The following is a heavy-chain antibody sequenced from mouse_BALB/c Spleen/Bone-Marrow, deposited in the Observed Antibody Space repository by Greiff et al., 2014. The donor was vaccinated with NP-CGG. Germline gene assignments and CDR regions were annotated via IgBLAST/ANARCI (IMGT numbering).Heavy chain of an antibody. CDR3: AAYYYGSSGGFAY. J-gene: IGHJ3*01. D-gene: IGHD1-1*01. V-gene: IGHV14-3*02. CDR2: IDPANGNT. CDR1: GFNIKDTY. Sequence: EVQLQQSGAELVKPGASVKLSCTASGFNIKDTYMHWVKQRPEQGLEWIGRIDPANGNTKYDPNFQGKATITADTSSNKAYLQLSSLTTEDTAVYYCAAYYYGSSGGFAYWGQGTLVTVSA.